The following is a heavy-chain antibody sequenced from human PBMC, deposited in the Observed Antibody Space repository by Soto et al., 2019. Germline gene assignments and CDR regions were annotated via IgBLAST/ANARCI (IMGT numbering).Heavy chain of an antibody. Sequence: GESLKISCKGSGYSFTSYWIGWVRQMPGKGLEWMGIIYPGDSDTRYSPSFQGQVTISADKSISTAYLQWSSLKASDTAMYYCARRSRATYDFWSGGDYGMDVWGQGTTVTV. D-gene: IGHD3-3*01. J-gene: IGHJ6*02. CDR2: IYPGDSDT. V-gene: IGHV5-51*01. CDR1: GYSFTSYW. CDR3: ARRSRATYDFWSGGDYGMDV.